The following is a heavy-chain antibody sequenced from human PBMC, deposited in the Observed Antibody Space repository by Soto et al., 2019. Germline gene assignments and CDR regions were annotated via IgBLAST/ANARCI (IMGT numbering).Heavy chain of an antibody. V-gene: IGHV4-34*01. CDR2: INHSGST. CDR1: GGSFSGYY. Sequence: SETLSLTCAVYGGSFSGYYWSWIRQPPGKGLEWIGEINHSGSTNSNPSLKSRVTISVDTSKNQFSQKLSSVTAADTAVYDCARTTVVVPAAMRGDAFDIWGQGTMVTVSS. CDR3: ARTTVVVPAAMRGDAFDI. D-gene: IGHD2-2*01. J-gene: IGHJ3*02.